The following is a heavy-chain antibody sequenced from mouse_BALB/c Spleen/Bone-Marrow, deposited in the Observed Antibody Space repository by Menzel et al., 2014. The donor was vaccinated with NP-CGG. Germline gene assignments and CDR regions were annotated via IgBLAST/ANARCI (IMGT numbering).Heavy chain of an antibody. D-gene: IGHD2-14*01. CDR1: GYTLTSNW. CDR2: IDPSDNYT. CDR3: TNLGTY. J-gene: IGHJ3*01. V-gene: IGHV1S127*01. Sequence: VQLQQSGAELVKPGASVKMSCKASGYTLTSNWRNWGKQRPGQGLEWIGAIDPSDNYTHYNQEFKGKATLTVDTSSSTAYMQLSSLTSEDSAVYYCTNLGTYWGQGTLVTVSA.